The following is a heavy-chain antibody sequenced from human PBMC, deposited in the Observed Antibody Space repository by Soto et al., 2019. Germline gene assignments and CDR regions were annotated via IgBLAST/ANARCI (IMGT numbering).Heavy chain of an antibody. CDR3: ARADNYGDYGGIDY. CDR2: IYYTGST. CDR1: GGSISTYY. V-gene: IGHV4-59*01. J-gene: IGHJ4*02. Sequence: SETLSLTCTVSGGSISTYYCNWIRQPQGKGLEWIGYIYYTGSTNYHPSLKSRVTISVDTSKNQLSLKLNSVTAADTAVYYCARADNYGDYGGIDYWGQGTLVTVSS. D-gene: IGHD4-17*01.